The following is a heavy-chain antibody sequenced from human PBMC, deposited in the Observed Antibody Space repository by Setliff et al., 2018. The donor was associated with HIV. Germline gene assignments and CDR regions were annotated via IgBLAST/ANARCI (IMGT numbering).Heavy chain of an antibody. CDR1: GGTLKNNA. CDR2: INVGNGNT. CDR3: ARCYYDSSGPTDAFDI. J-gene: IGHJ3*02. Sequence: ASVKVSCKASGGTLKNNAISWVRQAPGQRLEWMGWINVGNGNTKYSEKFQGRLTMTRDTSRSTVYMELSSLRSEDTAVYYCARCYYDSSGPTDAFDIWGQGTMVTVSS. V-gene: IGHV1-3*01. D-gene: IGHD3-22*01.